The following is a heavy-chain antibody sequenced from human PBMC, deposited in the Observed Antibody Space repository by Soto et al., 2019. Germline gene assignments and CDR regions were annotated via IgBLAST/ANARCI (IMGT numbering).Heavy chain of an antibody. V-gene: IGHV4-59*02. J-gene: IGHJ4*02. Sequence: PSETLSLTCIVSIGSVTRYYWSWIRQPPGKGLEWIGDMYYRGTTNYNPSLKSRVTISIDTSKNQFSLKMTSVTAADTAVYYCARYDFVAFYFDHWGQGTLVTVSS. CDR3: ARYDFVAFYFDH. CDR1: IGSVTRYY. CDR2: MYYRGTT. D-gene: IGHD3-3*01.